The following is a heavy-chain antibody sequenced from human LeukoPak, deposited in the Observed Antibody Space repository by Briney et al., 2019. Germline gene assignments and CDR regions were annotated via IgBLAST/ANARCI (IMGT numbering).Heavy chain of an antibody. CDR3: ATAIKVRAATAWWGPWNWFDT. CDR1: GSSICSYL. J-gene: IGHJ5*02. Sequence: PSETLSLTCTVSGSSICSYLWSWIRQPAGKGLEWIGRIYTSGSTNYNPSLKSRVTMSVDTSKNQFSLKLSSVTAADTAVYYCATAIKVRAATAWWGPWNWFDTWGQGTLVTVSS. CDR2: IYTSGST. V-gene: IGHV4-4*07. D-gene: IGHD2-15*01.